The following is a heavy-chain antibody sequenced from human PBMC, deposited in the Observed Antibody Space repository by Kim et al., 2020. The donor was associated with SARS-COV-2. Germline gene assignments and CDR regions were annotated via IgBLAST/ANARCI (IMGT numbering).Heavy chain of an antibody. J-gene: IGHJ6*02. V-gene: IGHV4-39*01. CDR3: ARQGAMKGNYDFSTSQTYAMDV. CDR1: GDSISSSSYY. Sequence: SETLSLTCTVSGDSISSSSYYWGWIRQPPGKGLEWIGSIYYSGNTYYNPSLKSRVTISVDTSKNQFSLRLSSVTAADTAVYYCARQGAMKGNYDFSTSQTYAMDVWGQGTTGTVSS. CDR2: IYYSGNT. D-gene: IGHD3-3*01.